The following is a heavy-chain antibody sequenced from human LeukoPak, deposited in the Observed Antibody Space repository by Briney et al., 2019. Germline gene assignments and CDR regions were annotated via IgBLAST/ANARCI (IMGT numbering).Heavy chain of an antibody. J-gene: IGHJ4*02. CDR1: GFNFKNYG. Sequence: PGTSLRLSCAASGFNFKNYGMHWVRQAPGKGLEWVAIIWYDGSEEYYGASVKGRFTVSRDNSKNTLYLRMNSLTAEDTAVYYCVRDSPGTTHTKDYWGQGTLLTVSS. CDR3: VRDSPGTTHTKDY. D-gene: IGHD1-1*01. CDR2: IWYDGSEE. V-gene: IGHV3-33*01.